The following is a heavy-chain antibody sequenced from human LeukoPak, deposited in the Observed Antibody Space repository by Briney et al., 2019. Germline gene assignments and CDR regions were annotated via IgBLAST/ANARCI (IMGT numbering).Heavy chain of an antibody. CDR3: ARAGYSYGPTPIYYYYYYMDV. CDR2: ISTSGSTI. Sequence: GGSLRLSCAASGFTFSSFEMNWVRQAPGKGLEWLSHISTSGSTIYYADSVKGRFTISRDNAKNSLYLQMNSLRAEDTAVYYCARAGYSYGPTPIYYYYYYMDVWGKGTTVTVSS. V-gene: IGHV3-48*01. J-gene: IGHJ6*03. CDR1: GFTFSSFE. D-gene: IGHD5-18*01.